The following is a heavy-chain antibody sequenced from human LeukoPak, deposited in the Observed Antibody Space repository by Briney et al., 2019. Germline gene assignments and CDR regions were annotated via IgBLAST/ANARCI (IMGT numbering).Heavy chain of an antibody. CDR1: GFTFSSYG. Sequence: PGGSLRLSCAASGFTFSSYGMHWVRQAPGKGLEWVAVIWYDGSNKYYADSVKGRFTTSRDNSKNTLYLQMNSLKTEDTAVYYCTTDPYSYGPPNLPIDYWGQGTLVSVSS. CDR3: TTDPYSYGPPNLPIDY. CDR2: IWYDGSNK. J-gene: IGHJ4*02. D-gene: IGHD5-18*01. V-gene: IGHV3-33*01.